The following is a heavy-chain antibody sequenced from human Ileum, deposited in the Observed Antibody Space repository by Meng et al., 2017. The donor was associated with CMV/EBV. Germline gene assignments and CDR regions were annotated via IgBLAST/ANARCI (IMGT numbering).Heavy chain of an antibody. Sequence: ASVKVSCKTSGYNFPAYYIHWVRQAPGQGLEWMGWINPNNGDTNYAQNFQGRITMTRDTSLTTAYMDLSGLRSDDTAVYYCAREHCTPTNWGFSCSRDFDYWGQGTLVTVSS. J-gene: IGHJ4*02. D-gene: IGHD3-16*01. CDR2: INPNNGDT. CDR3: AREHCTPTNWGFSCSRDFDY. CDR1: GYNFPAYY. V-gene: IGHV1-2*02.